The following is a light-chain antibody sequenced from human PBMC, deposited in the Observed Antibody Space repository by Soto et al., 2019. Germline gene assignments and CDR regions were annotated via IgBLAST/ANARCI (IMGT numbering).Light chain of an antibody. V-gene: IGKV1-33*01. Sequence: DIQMTQSPSSLSAYVGDRVTITCQASQDISNYLNWYQQKPGKAPKLLIYDASNLETGVPSRFSGSGSGTDFTFTISSLQPEDIATYCCQQYDNLPLTFGGGTKVDI. CDR3: QQYDNLPLT. CDR1: QDISNY. J-gene: IGKJ4*01. CDR2: DAS.